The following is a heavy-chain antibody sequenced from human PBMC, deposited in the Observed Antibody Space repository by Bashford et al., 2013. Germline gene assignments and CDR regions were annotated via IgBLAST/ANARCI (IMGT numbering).Heavy chain of an antibody. Sequence: GGPVRLSCASFWISFSTFSMSWVRQAPGRGPGNGSRPSVVVVSHSMPDSVMGRFTVSRDNSENTLSLVMDNLRVDDTATYHCVKAVSEWQPMLFGGFDVWGQGTLVTVSS. CDR2: SVVVVS. D-gene: IGHD3-3*01. V-gene: IGHV3-23*01. CDR3: VKAVSEWQPMLFGGFDV. J-gene: IGHJ3*01. CDR1: ISFSTFS.